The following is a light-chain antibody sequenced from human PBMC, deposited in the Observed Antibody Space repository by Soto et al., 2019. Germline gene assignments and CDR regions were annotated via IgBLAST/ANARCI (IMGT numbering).Light chain of an antibody. V-gene: IGLV2-14*01. J-gene: IGLJ3*02. CDR2: EVT. Sequence: QSALTQPASVSGSPGQSITISCTGTSSDVGGFNYVSWYQQRPDKAPKLMIYEVTDRPSGVSNRFSGSKSGNTASLTISGLQSEDEADYYCSSYTSSSTLVFGGGTKLTVL. CDR3: SSYTSSSTLV. CDR1: SSDVGGFNY.